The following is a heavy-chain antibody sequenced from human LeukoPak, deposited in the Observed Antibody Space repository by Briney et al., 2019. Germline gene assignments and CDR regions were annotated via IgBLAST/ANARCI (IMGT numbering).Heavy chain of an antibody. D-gene: IGHD2-2*01. CDR1: GGSISGYY. V-gene: IGHV4-4*07. J-gene: IGHJ4*02. CDR3: ATGHRLYQLLLFDF. CDR2: IYTSGST. Sequence: PSETLSLTCTVSGGSISGYYWSWIRQPAGKGLEWIGRIYTSGSTNYNPSLKSRVTMSVDTSKNQFSLNLSSVTAADTAVYFCATGHRLYQLLLFDFWGQGTLVTVSS.